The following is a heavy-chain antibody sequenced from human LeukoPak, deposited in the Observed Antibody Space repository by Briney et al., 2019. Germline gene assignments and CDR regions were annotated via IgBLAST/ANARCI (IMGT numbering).Heavy chain of an antibody. J-gene: IGHJ3*02. CDR1: GYTFSDYY. V-gene: IGHV1-2*02. CDR3: VRDGAFDT. Sequence: ASVKVSCKASGYTFSDYYMHWVRQAPGQGLEWMGWINPNSGGTNYAQKFQGRVTMTRDTSISSAYMELSSLRSDDTAVFYCVRDGAFDTWGQGTTVVVSS. CDR2: INPNSGGT.